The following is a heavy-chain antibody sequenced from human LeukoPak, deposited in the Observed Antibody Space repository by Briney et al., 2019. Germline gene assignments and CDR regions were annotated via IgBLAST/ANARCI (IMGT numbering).Heavy chain of an antibody. D-gene: IGHD4-17*01. Sequence: GSLRLSCAASGFTFSDYAMNWVRQAPGKGLEWVSAVSGSGDSTYYADSVKGRFTISRDNSKNTLYLRMSRLRADDTAVYYCAKDSYGDFSLGPEDWGQGTLVTVSS. CDR1: GFTFSDYA. CDR3: AKDSYGDFSLGPED. J-gene: IGHJ4*02. V-gene: IGHV3-23*01. CDR2: VSGSGDST.